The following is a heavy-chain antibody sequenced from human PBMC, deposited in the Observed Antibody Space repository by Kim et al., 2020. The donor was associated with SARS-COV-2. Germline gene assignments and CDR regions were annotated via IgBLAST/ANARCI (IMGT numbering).Heavy chain of an antibody. CDR1: GDSLSGFF. Sequence: SETLSLTCAVYGDSLSGFFWRWIRQPPGGGLEWIGEINHTGSVNYNPSLKERATISIDTAKNQFSLKLTCVTAADTAIYYCARVRRDESGGYYYFDYWAQGMLVTVSS. J-gene: IGHJ4*02. CDR3: ARVRRDESGGYYYFDY. D-gene: IGHD2-15*01. V-gene: IGHV4-34*01. CDR2: INHTGSV.